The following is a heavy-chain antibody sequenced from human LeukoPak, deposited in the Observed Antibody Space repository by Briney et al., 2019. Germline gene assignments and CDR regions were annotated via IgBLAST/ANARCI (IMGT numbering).Heavy chain of an antibody. Sequence: GGSLRLSCAASGFTFSSYEMNWVRQAPGKGLEWASYISSSGSTIYYADSVKGRFTISRDNAKNSLYLQMNSLRAEDTAVYYCARDQVVPAARGVYYYYGMDVWGKGTTVTVSS. CDR3: ARDQVVPAARGVYYYYGMDV. CDR2: ISSSGSTI. J-gene: IGHJ6*04. D-gene: IGHD2-2*01. V-gene: IGHV3-48*03. CDR1: GFTFSSYE.